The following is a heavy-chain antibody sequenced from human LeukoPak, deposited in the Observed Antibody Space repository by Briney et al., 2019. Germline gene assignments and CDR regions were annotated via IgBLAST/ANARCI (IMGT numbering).Heavy chain of an antibody. J-gene: IGHJ4*02. CDR2: FDPEDGET. CDR3: ATDVREDSWLDLDY. D-gene: IGHD6-19*01. Sequence: ASVKVSCKVSGYTLTELSMHWVRQAPGKGLERMGGFDPEDGETIYAQKFQGRVTMTEDTSTDTAYMELSSLRSEDTAVYYCATDVREDSWLDLDYWGQGTLVTVSS. V-gene: IGHV1-24*01. CDR1: GYTLTELS.